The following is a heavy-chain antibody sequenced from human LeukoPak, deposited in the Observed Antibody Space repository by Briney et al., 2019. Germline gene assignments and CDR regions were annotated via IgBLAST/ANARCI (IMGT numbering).Heavy chain of an antibody. Sequence: GGSLRLSCAASGFTFSSYWMSWVRQAPGKGLEWVANIKQDESEKYFVDSLKGRSTISRDNAKNSLYLQISSLRAEDTAVYYCARDGRTGWHFDYWGQGTLVTVSS. V-gene: IGHV3-7*01. CDR1: GFTFSSYW. CDR2: IKQDESEK. J-gene: IGHJ4*02. CDR3: ARDGRTGWHFDY. D-gene: IGHD6-19*01.